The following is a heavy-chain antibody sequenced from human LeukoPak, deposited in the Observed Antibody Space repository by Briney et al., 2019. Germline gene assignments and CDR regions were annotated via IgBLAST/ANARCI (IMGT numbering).Heavy chain of an antibody. CDR2: ISYDGSNE. V-gene: IGHV3-30*04. Sequence: SGGSLRLSCAASGFTFSSYAMHWVRQAPGKGLERVAVISYDGSNEYNADSVKGRFTISRDNSKNTLYLQMNSLRAEDTAVYYCARDHALYYYGSGSYNDYWGQGTLVTVSS. D-gene: IGHD3-10*01. CDR1: GFTFSSYA. CDR3: ARDHALYYYGSGSYNDY. J-gene: IGHJ4*02.